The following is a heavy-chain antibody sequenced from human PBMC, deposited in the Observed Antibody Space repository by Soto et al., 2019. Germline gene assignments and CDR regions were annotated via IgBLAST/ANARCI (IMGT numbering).Heavy chain of an antibody. D-gene: IGHD1-7*01. CDR3: ARGLTGTRRHPGY. V-gene: IGHV4-34*01. CDR1: GGSFSGYY. Sequence: SETLSLTCAVYGGSFSGYYWSWIRQPPGKGLEWIGEIYHSGGTNYNPSLKSRVTISVDTSRNQFSLKLNSVSAADTAVYYCARGLTGTRRHPGYWGQGTLVTVSS. CDR2: IYHSGGT. J-gene: IGHJ4*02.